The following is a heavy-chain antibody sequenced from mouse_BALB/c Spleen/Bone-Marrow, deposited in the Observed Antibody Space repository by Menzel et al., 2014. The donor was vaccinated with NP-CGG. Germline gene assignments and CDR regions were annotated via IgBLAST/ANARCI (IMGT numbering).Heavy chain of an antibody. CDR2: ILPGSGST. D-gene: IGHD1-1*01. CDR1: GYTFSSYW. J-gene: IGHJ3*01. CDR3: ARGNYGSSPWFAY. Sequence: VKLVESGAELMKPGASVKISCKATGYTFSSYWIEWVKQRPGHGLEWIGGILPGSGSTNYNEKFKGKATFTADTSSNTAYMQLGSLTSEGSAVYYCARGNYGSSPWFAYWGQGTLVTVSA. V-gene: IGHV1-9*01.